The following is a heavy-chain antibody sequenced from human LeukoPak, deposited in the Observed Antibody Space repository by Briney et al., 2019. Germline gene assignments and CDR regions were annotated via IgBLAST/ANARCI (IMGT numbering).Heavy chain of an antibody. CDR3: ARQGSSPNWFDP. J-gene: IGHJ5*02. CDR2: MFYSGST. Sequence: SETLSLTCTVSGDPISGGAFYWGWVRQSPGKGLEWIGSMFYSGSTHFNPSLESRITMSLDTSKNQFSLRLSLMTAADTGVYYCARQGSSPNWFDPWGQGTLVTVSS. D-gene: IGHD1-26*01. CDR1: GDPISGGAFY. V-gene: IGHV4-39*01.